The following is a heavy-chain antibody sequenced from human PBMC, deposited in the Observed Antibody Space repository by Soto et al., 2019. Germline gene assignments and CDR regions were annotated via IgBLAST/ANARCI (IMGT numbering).Heavy chain of an antibody. CDR3: VTWDSEVNFDY. V-gene: IGHV3-7*01. CDR2: IKQDGSEK. Sequence: EVQLLESGGGLVQPGGSLRLSCAASGFTFSSYWMSWVRQAPGKGLEWVANIKQDGSEKYYVDSVKGRFTISRDNAKNSLYLQMNSLRAEDTAVYYCVTWDSEVNFDYWGQGTLVTVSS. J-gene: IGHJ4*02. CDR1: GFTFSSYW. D-gene: IGHD1-26*01.